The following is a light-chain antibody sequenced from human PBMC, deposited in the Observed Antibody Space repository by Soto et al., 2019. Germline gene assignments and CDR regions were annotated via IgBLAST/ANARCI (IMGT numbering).Light chain of an antibody. CDR1: SSDVGGYNY. J-gene: IGLJ1*01. CDR3: SSYTSISTRV. Sequence: QSVLTQPASVSGSPGQSIAISCTGSSSDVGGYNYVSWYQQHPGKAPQLIIYEVTNRPSGVSNRFSGSKSGNTASLTISGLQAEDEADYYCSSYTSISTRVFGTGTKVTVL. CDR2: EVT. V-gene: IGLV2-14*01.